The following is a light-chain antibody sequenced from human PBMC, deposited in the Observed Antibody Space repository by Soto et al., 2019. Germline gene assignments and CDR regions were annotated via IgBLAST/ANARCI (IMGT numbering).Light chain of an antibody. J-gene: IGKJ1*01. CDR3: QQVKTFPRT. V-gene: IGKV1-12*01. CDR1: QDIGSQ. CDR2: SAS. Sequence: DIQMTQSPSSMSASVGDRVTITCRASQDIGSQLGWYQQKPGKAPKLLIHSASTLQRGVPCSFSGSGSGTEFTLTISSLQSEDFATYYCQQVKTFPRTFGQGTKVEIE.